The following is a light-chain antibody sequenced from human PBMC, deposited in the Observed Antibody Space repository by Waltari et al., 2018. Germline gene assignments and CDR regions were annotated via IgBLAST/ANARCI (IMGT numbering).Light chain of an antibody. V-gene: IGKV3-11*01. CDR1: QSVGDF. CDR2: DAY. J-gene: IGKJ3*01. CDR3: QQRNSWPLT. Sequence: EIVLTQSPVTLSLSPGEGATLSCKTSQSVGDFLAWYQQRPGQAPRLLIYDAYLRAAGIPARFSGSGSGTDFTLTISSLESEDSAVYFCQQRNSWPLTFGPGTTV.